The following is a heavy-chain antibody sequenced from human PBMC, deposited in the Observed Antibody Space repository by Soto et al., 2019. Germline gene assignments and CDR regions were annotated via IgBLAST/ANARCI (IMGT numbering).Heavy chain of an antibody. D-gene: IGHD2-2*02. Sequence: WGSLRLSCAASGFTFISYAIIFFRHSPFKWLEWVSAISGSGGSTYYADSVKGRFTISRDNSKNTLYLQMNSLRAEDTAVYYCAKDLLVVVPAAIPRFTEGYYYGMDICGQGTTVTGSS. V-gene: IGHV3-23*01. CDR3: AKDLLVVVPAAIPRFTEGYYYGMDI. CDR1: GFTFISYA. J-gene: IGHJ6*02. CDR2: ISGSGGST.